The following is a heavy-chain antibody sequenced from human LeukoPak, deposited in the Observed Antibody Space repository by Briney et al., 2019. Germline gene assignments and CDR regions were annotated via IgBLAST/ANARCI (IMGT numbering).Heavy chain of an antibody. CDR3: ARGVYSSSSVYDY. CDR1: GYTFTGCY. J-gene: IGHJ4*02. CDR2: INPNSGGT. D-gene: IGHD6-6*01. V-gene: IGHV1-2*02. Sequence: ASVEVSCKASGYTFTGCYMHWVRQAPGQGLEWMGWINPNSGGTNYAEKFQGRVTMTRDTSISTAYMELSRLRSDDTAVYYRARGVYSSSSVYDYWGQGTLVAVSS.